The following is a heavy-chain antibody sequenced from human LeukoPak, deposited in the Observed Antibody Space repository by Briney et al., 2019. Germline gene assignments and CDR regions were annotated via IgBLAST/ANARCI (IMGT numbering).Heavy chain of an antibody. D-gene: IGHD3-22*01. J-gene: IGHJ3*02. Sequence: PGGSLRLSCAASGFTFSSYWMSWVRQAPGKGLEWVANIKQDGSEKYYVDSVKGRFTISRDNAKNSLYLQMNSLRAEDTAVYYCARGYYYDSIDASDIWGQGTMVTVSS. CDR2: IKQDGSEK. CDR3: ARGYYYDSIDASDI. V-gene: IGHV3-7*01. CDR1: GFTFSSYW.